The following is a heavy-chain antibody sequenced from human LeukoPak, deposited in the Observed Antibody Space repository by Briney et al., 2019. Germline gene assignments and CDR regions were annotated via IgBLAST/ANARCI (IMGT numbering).Heavy chain of an antibody. CDR1: GFTVSSNY. CDR2: IYSGGST. J-gene: IGHJ4*02. D-gene: IGHD1-26*01. CDR3: AKNSGSSPAPFDY. Sequence: PGGSLRLSCAASGFTVSSNYMSWVRQAPGKGLEWVSVIYSGGSTYYADSVKGRFTISRDNSKNTLYLQMNSLRAEDTAVYYCAKNSGSSPAPFDYWGQGTLVTVSS. V-gene: IGHV3-66*01.